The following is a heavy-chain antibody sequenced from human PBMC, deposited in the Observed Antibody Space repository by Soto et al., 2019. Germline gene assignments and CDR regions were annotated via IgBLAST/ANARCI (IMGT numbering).Heavy chain of an antibody. CDR3: ARDLGTTGA. V-gene: IGHV3-21*01. D-gene: IGHD1-1*01. J-gene: IGHJ5*02. CDR2: ISSSSSYI. Sequence: PGGSLRLSCNASGFSFGTYLMTWVRQAPGKGLEWVSSISSSSSYIYYADSVKGRFTISRDNAKNSLYLQMNSLRAEDTAVYYCARDLGTTGAWGQGTLVTVSS. CDR1: GFSFGTYL.